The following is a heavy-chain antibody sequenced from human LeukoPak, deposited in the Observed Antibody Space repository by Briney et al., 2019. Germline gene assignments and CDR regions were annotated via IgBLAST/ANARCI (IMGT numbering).Heavy chain of an antibody. Sequence: ASVKVSRKASGYTFTGYYMHWVRQAPGQGLEWMGWINPNSGGTNYAQKFQGRVTMTRDTSISTAYMELSRLRSDDTAVYYCARGRAVAGTMKYYFDSWGQGTLVTVSS. CDR2: INPNSGGT. V-gene: IGHV1-2*02. CDR3: ARGRAVAGTMKYYFDS. J-gene: IGHJ4*02. CDR1: GYTFTGYY. D-gene: IGHD6-19*01.